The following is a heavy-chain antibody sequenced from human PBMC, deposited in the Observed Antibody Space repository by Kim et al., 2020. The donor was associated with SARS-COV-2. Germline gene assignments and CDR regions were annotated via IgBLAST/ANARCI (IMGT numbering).Heavy chain of an antibody. D-gene: IGHD6-13*01. CDR3: VRDRGSSSTWYLPFDS. J-gene: IGHJ4*02. CDR1: GFALISYA. V-gene: IGHV3-30*03. CDR2: ISYDETFK. Sequence: GGSLRLSCEVSGFALISYAMHWVRQAPGKGPQWVAVISYDETFKYYADSVKGRFTISRDNSQNTLFLHMNNLRAEDSAVYFCVRDRGSSSTWYLPFDSWGRGTLVTVSS.